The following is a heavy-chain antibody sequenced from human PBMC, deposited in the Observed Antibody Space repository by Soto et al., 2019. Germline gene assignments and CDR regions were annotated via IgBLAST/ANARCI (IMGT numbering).Heavy chain of an antibody. CDR1: GFTFSSYS. V-gene: IGHV3-48*02. CDR2: ISGSSTI. Sequence: EVQLVESGGGLVQPGGSLRVSCAASGFTFSSYSINWVRQAPGKGLEWVSYISGSSTIYYADSVKGRFTISRDNAKNSLYLQMNSLRDEDTAVYYCATVGLWLFGMDVWGQGTTVTVSS. CDR3: ATVGLWLFGMDV. J-gene: IGHJ6*02. D-gene: IGHD6-19*01.